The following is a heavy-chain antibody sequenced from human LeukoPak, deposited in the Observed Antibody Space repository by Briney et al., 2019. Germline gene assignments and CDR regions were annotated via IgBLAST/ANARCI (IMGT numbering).Heavy chain of an antibody. J-gene: IGHJ1*01. CDR2: ISGSGGST. V-gene: IGHV3-23*01. Sequence: PGGSLRLSCAASGFTVSSNYMSWVRQAPGKGLEWVSAISGSGGSTYYADSVKGRFTISRDNSKNTLYLQMNSLRAEDTAVYYCAKLEAHEYFQHWGQGTLVTVSS. CDR1: GFTVSSNY. CDR3: AKLEAHEYFQH.